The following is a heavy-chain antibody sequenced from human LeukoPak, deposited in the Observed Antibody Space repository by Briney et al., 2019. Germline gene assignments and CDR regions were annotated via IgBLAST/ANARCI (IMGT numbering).Heavy chain of an antibody. D-gene: IGHD6-19*01. CDR1: GGSISSGNW. V-gene: IGHV4-4*02. CDR2: ILHTEST. CDR3: ARVAAVAGPGYFDY. J-gene: IGHJ4*02. Sequence: SETLSLTCAVSGGSISSGNWWSWVRQPPGKGLEWIGEILHTESTNYNPSLKSRVTISVDTSKNQFSLKLSSVTAADTAVYYCARVAAVAGPGYFDYWGQGTLVTVSS.